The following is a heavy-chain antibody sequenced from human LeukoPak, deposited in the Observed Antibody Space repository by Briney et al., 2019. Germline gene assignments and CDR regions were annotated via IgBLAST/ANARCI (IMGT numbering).Heavy chain of an antibody. V-gene: IGHV4-39*07. CDR2: IYYSGST. Sequence: SETLSLTCTVSGGSISSSSYYWGWIRQPPGKGLEWIGSIYYSGSTYYNPSLKSRVTISVDTSKNQFSLKLSSVTAADTAVYYCGRIPAAGSLKGSFDIWGQGTMVTVSS. CDR3: GRIPAAGSLKGSFDI. D-gene: IGHD6-13*01. CDR1: GGSISSSSYY. J-gene: IGHJ3*02.